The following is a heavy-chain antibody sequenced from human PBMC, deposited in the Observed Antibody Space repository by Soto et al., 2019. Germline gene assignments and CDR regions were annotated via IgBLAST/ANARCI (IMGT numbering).Heavy chain of an antibody. V-gene: IGHV3-21*01. CDR3: ARHYVWGSYRYPFYFDY. CDR2: ISSSSSYI. CDR1: GFTFCSYS. J-gene: IGHJ4*02. D-gene: IGHD3-16*02. Sequence: GGSLRLSCAASGFTFCSYSMKWVRQAPGKGLAWVSSISSSSSYIYYADSVKGRFTISRDNAQNSLYLQMNSLRAEDTAVYYCARHYVWGSYRYPFYFDYWGQGTLVTVSS.